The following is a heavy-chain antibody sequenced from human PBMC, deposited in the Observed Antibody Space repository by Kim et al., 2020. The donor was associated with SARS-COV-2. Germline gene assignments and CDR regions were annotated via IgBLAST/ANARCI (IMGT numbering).Heavy chain of an antibody. CDR3: ARTAWDIVVVPAAKYYYYGMDV. CDR2: ISAYNGNT. V-gene: IGHV1-18*04. CDR1: GYTFTSYG. J-gene: IGHJ6*02. Sequence: ASVKVSCKASGYTFTSYGISWVRQAPGQGLEWMGWISAYNGNTNYAQKLQGRVTMTTDTSTSTAYMELRSLRSDDTAVYYCARTAWDIVVVPAAKYYYYGMDVWGQGTTVTVSS. D-gene: IGHD2-2*01.